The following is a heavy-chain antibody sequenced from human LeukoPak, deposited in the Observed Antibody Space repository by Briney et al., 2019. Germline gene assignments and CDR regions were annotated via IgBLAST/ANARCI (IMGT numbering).Heavy chain of an antibody. D-gene: IGHD2-15*01. CDR3: ARGPSVVVGGGDY. CDR2: ISSSGSTI. CDR1: GFTFSSYE. J-gene: IGHJ4*02. V-gene: IGHV3-48*03. Sequence: GGSLRLSCTASGFTFSSYEMNWVRQAPGKGLEWVSYISSSGSTIYYADSVKGRFTISRDNAKNSLYLQMNSLRAEDTAVYYCARGPSVVVGGGDYWGQGTLVTVSS.